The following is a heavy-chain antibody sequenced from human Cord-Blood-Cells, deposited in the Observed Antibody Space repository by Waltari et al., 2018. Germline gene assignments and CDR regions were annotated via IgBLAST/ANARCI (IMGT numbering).Heavy chain of an antibody. J-gene: IGHJ4*02. CDR3: AGFYYYGSGSYFDY. CDR2: IYYSGGT. D-gene: IGHD3-10*01. Sequence: QLQLQESGPGLVKPSETLSLTCTVSGGSISSSSYYWGWIRQPPGKGLEWIGSIYYSGGTYYNPSLKSRVTISVDTSKNQFSLKLSSVTAADTAVYYCAGFYYYGSGSYFDYWGQGTLVTVSS. CDR1: GGSISSSSYY. V-gene: IGHV4-39*01.